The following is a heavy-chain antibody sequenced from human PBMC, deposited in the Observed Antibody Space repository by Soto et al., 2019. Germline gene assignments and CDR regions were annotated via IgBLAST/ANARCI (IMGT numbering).Heavy chain of an antibody. CDR1: GYSFSTYY. CDR3: ERLQFASVWRYAGDY. Sequence: AAVKVSCKASGYSFSTYYMHWVRQAPGQGLEWLGIINPSDGSATYAQKFQGRVTITRDTSTSTVYMDPTILTSDDTAVYYCERLQFASVWRYAGDYWCQAILVTVS. D-gene: IGHD3-16*01. V-gene: IGHV1-46*01. CDR2: INPSDGSA. J-gene: IGHJ4*02.